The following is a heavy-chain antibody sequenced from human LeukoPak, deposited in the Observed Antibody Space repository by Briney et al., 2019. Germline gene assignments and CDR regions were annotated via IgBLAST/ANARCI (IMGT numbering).Heavy chain of an antibody. CDR3: ARSTQRAFDI. CDR2: ITSSTYTI. CDR1: GITFSSYH. D-gene: IGHD2-2*01. V-gene: IGHV3-48*02. J-gene: IGHJ3*02. Sequence: GGSLRLSCAASGITFSSYHTNWARKAPGKGREGVSYITSSTYTISYADSVQGRSTISRDNAKNSLYLQMNSLRDEDTAVYYCARSTQRAFDIWGQGTVVTVSS.